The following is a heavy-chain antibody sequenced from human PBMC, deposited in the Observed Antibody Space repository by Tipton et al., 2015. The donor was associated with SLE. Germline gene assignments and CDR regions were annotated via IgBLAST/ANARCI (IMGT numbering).Heavy chain of an antibody. CDR1: GGSINGSRYY. CDR3: ARHLYRSAFVY. Sequence: TLSLTCTVSGGSINGSRYYWGWFRQPPGQGLEWIGSFSYSGSTYYNPSLTSGVTILVDTSKNQFSLKLTSVTAADPAVFFCARHLYRSAFVYWGQGTLVTVSS. D-gene: IGHD6-19*01. CDR2: FSYSGST. V-gene: IGHV4-39*07. J-gene: IGHJ4*02.